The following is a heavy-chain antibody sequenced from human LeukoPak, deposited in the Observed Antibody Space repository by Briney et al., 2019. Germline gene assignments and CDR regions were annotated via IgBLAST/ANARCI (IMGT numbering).Heavy chain of an antibody. CDR1: GFTFSTYS. D-gene: IGHD1-26*01. J-gene: IGHJ4*02. V-gene: IGHV3-48*01. Sequence: PGGSLRLSCAASGFTFSTYSMNWVRQSPGKGLEWVSYIRSSSSVIHYADSVKGRFSISRDNSKNTLYLQLNSLRVEDTAEYYCAKAHGGSYHSGIDWGQGTLVIVSS. CDR3: AKAHGGSYHSGID. CDR2: IRSSSSVI.